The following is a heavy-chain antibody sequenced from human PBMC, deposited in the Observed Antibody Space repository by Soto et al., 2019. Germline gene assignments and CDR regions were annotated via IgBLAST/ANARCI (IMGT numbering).Heavy chain of an antibody. J-gene: IGHJ6*02. V-gene: IGHV3-23*01. Sequence: PGGSLRLSCAASGFSFSNYPMTWVRQAPGKGLEWVSTIGDNTYYVDSVKGRFTISRDNSKNTLYLRMNSLRAEDTAVYYCARSRTGTTYGGMDVWGQGTTVTVSS. CDR1: GFSFSNYP. D-gene: IGHD1-7*01. CDR2: IGDNT. CDR3: ARSRTGTTYGGMDV.